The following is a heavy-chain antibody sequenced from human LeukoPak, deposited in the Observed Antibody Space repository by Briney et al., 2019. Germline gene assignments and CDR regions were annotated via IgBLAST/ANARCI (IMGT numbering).Heavy chain of an antibody. CDR2: INPNSGGT. CDR3: ARTGPILAYYYYYYMDV. CDR1: GHTFTGYY. V-gene: IGHV1-2*02. D-gene: IGHD3-3*01. J-gene: IGHJ6*03. Sequence: ASVKVSCKASGHTFTGYYMHWVRQAPGQGLEWMGWINPNSGGTNYAKKFQGRVTMTRDTSISTAYMEMSRLRSDDTAVYYCARTGPILAYYYYYYMDVWGKGTTVTVSS.